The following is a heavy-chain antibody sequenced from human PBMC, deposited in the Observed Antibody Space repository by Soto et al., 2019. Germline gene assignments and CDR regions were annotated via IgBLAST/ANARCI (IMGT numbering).Heavy chain of an antibody. J-gene: IGHJ4*02. CDR1: GIEFSNYA. V-gene: IGHV3-23*01. CDR2: SSASGRSR. CDR3: AKDGNWLDVYFDV. D-gene: IGHD6-19*01. Sequence: GGSLRLSCVASGIEFSNYAMSWVRQAPGKGLEWVSISSASGRSRYHADSVKGRFTISRDNSKNTLYLHMTNLRAGDTAVYYCAKDGNWLDVYFDVWGQGTPVTVSS.